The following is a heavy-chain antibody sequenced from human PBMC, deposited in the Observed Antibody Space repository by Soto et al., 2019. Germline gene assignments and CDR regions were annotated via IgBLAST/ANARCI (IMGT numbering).Heavy chain of an antibody. CDR3: ASSDCSSTSCTLYYYYYGMDV. V-gene: IGHV4-34*01. CDR1: GGSFSGYY. D-gene: IGHD2-2*01. Sequence: SETLSLTCAVYGGSFSGYYWSWIRQPPGKGLEWIGEINHSGSTNYNPSLKSRVTISVDTSKNQFSLKLSSVTAADTAVYYCASSDCSSTSCTLYYYYYGMDVWGQGTTVTVSS. CDR2: INHSGST. J-gene: IGHJ6*02.